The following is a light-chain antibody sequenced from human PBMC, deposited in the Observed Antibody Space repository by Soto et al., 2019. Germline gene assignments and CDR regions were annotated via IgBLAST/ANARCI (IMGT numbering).Light chain of an antibody. CDR2: GTS. CDR1: QSIAYSY. J-gene: IGKJ3*01. V-gene: IGKV3-20*01. CDR3: QLYGHSSPFT. Sequence: EIVLTQSPGTLSLSPGDRATLSCRASQSIAYSYSAWYQQKPGQAPRLLTYGTSTRATGIPDRFSGSGSGTDFTISIIRLEPEEFAVYYCQLYGHSSPFTFGPGTMVDIK.